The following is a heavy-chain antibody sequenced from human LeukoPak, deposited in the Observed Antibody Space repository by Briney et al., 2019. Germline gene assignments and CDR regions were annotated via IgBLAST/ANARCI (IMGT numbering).Heavy chain of an antibody. Sequence: ASVKVSCKASGYTFTSYYMHWVRQAPGQGLEWMGWINPNSGGTNYAQKFQGRVTMTRDTSISTAYMELSRLRSDDTAVYYCARGRYYYDSSGRSHDAFDIWGQGTMVTVSS. CDR2: INPNSGGT. CDR3: ARGRYYYDSSGRSHDAFDI. CDR1: GYTFTSYY. J-gene: IGHJ3*02. V-gene: IGHV1-2*02. D-gene: IGHD3-22*01.